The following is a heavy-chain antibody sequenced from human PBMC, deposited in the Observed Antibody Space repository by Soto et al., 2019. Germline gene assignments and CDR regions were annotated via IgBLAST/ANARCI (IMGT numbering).Heavy chain of an antibody. CDR1: GGSISSGGYY. Sequence: QVQLQESGPGLVKPSQTLSLTCTVSGGSISSGGYYWSWIRQHPGKGREWIGYLYYSWSTYYNPSLKSRVTISGDTSTNQSSLKLSSVTAADTAVYYCARAASLIGYCSSTSCAYYYGMDVWGQGTTVTVSS. J-gene: IGHJ6*02. CDR2: LYYSWST. D-gene: IGHD2-2*01. V-gene: IGHV4-31*03. CDR3: ARAASLIGYCSSTSCAYYYGMDV.